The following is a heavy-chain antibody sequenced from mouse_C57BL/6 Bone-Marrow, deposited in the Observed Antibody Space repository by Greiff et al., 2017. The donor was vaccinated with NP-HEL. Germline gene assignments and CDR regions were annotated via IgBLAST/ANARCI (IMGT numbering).Heavy chain of an antibody. Sequence: QVQLQQSGAELVKPGASVKISCKASGYAFSSYWMNWVKQRPGKGLEWIGQIYPGDGDTNYNGKFKGKATLTVDKSSSTAYMQLSSLTSEDSAVYFCARPYGICSYYYAMDYWGQGTSVTVSS. D-gene: IGHD1-1*01. V-gene: IGHV1-80*01. CDR2: IYPGDGDT. J-gene: IGHJ4*01. CDR3: ARPYGICSYYYAMDY. CDR1: GYAFSSYW.